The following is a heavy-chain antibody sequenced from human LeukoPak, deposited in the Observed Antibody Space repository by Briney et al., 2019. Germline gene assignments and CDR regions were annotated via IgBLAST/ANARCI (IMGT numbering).Heavy chain of an antibody. CDR2: VSGSGDSP. J-gene: IGHJ4*02. CDR3: AKDRIRGDSY. D-gene: IGHD3-16*01. V-gene: IGHV3-23*01. CDR1: GFTFSSYA. Sequence: GGSLRLSCAASGFTFSSYAMTWVRQAPGKGLEWVSSVSGSGDSPYYADSVKGRFTISSNNSKNTMYQQMNSLRAEDTAVYYCAKDRIRGDSYWGQGTLVTVSS.